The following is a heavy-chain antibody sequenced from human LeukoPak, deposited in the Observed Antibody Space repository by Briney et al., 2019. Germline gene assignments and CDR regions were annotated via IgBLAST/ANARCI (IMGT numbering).Heavy chain of an antibody. CDR2: IYYSGST. J-gene: IGHJ4*02. Sequence: SETLSLTCTVAGGSISSYYWSWIRQPPGKGLEWIGYIYYSGSTNYNPSLKSRVTMSVDTSKNQFSLKLSSVTAADTAVYYCARAPGYYGDPFDYWGQGTLVTVSS. CDR3: ARAPGYYGDPFDY. V-gene: IGHV4-59*01. CDR1: GGSISSYY. D-gene: IGHD4-17*01.